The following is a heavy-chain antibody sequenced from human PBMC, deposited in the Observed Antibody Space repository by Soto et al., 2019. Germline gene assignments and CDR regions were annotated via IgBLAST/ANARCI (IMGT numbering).Heavy chain of an antibody. CDR3: ARVAPGIAAAGTRGVGGMDV. V-gene: IGHV4-34*01. CDR1: GGSFSGYY. J-gene: IGHJ6*02. D-gene: IGHD6-13*01. Sequence: QVQLQQWGAGLLKPSETLSLTCAVYGGSFSGYYWSWIRQPPGKGLEWMGEINHSGSTNYNPSLKSRVTIAVDTSKNQFSLKLSSVTAADTAVYYCARVAPGIAAAGTRGVGGMDVWGQGTTVTVSS. CDR2: INHSGST.